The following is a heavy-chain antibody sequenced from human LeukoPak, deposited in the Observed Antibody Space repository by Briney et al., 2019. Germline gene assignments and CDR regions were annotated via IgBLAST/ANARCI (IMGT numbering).Heavy chain of an antibody. Sequence: ASVKVSCKASGYTFTSYDINWVRQATGQGLEWMGWMNPNSGNTGYAQKFQGRVTMTRNTSISTAYMELSSLRSEDTAVYYCTRGNDFWSGYPTYWFDPWGQGTLVTVSS. J-gene: IGHJ5*02. V-gene: IGHV1-8*01. CDR1: GYTFTSYD. CDR3: TRGNDFWSGYPTYWFDP. D-gene: IGHD3-3*01. CDR2: MNPNSGNT.